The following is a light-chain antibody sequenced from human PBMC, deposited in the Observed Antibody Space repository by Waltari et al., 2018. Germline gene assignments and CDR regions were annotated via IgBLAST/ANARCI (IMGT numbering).Light chain of an antibody. V-gene: IGLV2-11*01. CDR3: FSYAGSYEV. J-gene: IGLJ3*02. Sequence: QSALTQPRSVSGSPGQSVTISCPGNSSDGGGYNYVTWYQQHPGKAPKLSIYDVSKRPSGVPDRFSGSKSGNTASLTISGLQAEDEADYYCFSYAGSYEVFGGGTKLTVL. CDR2: DVS. CDR1: SSDGGGYNY.